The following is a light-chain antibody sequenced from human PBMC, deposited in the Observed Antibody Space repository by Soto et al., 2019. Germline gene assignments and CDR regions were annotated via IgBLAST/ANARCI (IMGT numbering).Light chain of an antibody. CDR3: QQRSNWPPGLT. CDR1: QSVSSY. J-gene: IGKJ4*01. Sequence: EIVLTQSPATLSLSPGERATLSCRASQSVSSYLAWYQQKPGQAPRLLIYAASNRATRIPARFSRSGSGTDFTLTTSSLDPEDFAVYYCQQRSNWPPGLTFGGGTKVEIK. CDR2: AAS. V-gene: IGKV3-11*01.